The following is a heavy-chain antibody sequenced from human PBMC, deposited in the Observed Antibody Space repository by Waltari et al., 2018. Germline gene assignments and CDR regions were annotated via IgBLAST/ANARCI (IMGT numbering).Heavy chain of an antibody. CDR3: ARRSSTGVFRALDI. D-gene: IGHD2-2*01. J-gene: IGHJ3*02. Sequence: QVHLVESGGGVVQPGRSLSLSCSASAFTFRWYGLNWVRQAPGKGLEWVAFISGDGTTDHYADSVKGRFTISRDNSKNTLFLQMNSLKPEDTAIYYCARRSSTGVFRALDIWGQGTMVSVSS. CDR1: AFTFRWYG. CDR2: ISGDGTTD. V-gene: IGHV3-30*19.